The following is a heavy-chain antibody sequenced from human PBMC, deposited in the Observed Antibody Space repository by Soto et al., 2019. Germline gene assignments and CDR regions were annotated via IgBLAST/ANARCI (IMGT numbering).Heavy chain of an antibody. CDR1: GFTLSGYC. V-gene: IGHV3-74*01. Sequence: PGGSLRLSCAASGFTLSGYCMHWVRQAPGKGLLWVSRISVDGSDTTYADSVKGRFTISRDNAKNTLYLHMDTLRAEDTAVYYCVRAPEQSPFDFWGQGSLVTV. CDR2: ISVDGSDT. D-gene: IGHD6-13*01. CDR3: VRAPEQSPFDF. J-gene: IGHJ4*02.